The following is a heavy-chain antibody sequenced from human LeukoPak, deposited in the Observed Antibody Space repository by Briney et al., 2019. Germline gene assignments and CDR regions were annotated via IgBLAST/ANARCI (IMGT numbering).Heavy chain of an antibody. CDR1: GFTFSSYS. V-gene: IGHV3-48*01. Sequence: GGSLRLSCAASGFTFSSYSMNWVRQAPGKGLEWVSYISSSSSTIYYADSVKGRFTISRDNAKNSLYLQMNSLRAEDTAVYYCARDGTAAAGRTYYYYMDVWGKGTTVTVSS. J-gene: IGHJ6*03. CDR3: ARDGTAAAGRTYYYYMDV. CDR2: ISSSSSTI. D-gene: IGHD6-13*01.